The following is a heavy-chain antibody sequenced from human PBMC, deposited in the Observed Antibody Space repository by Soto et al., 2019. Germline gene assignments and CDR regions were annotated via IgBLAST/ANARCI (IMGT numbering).Heavy chain of an antibody. CDR1: GFTFTNYW. CDR3: TTGFEY. J-gene: IGHJ4*02. CDR2: IDGVGTGT. Sequence: GGSLRLSCAASGFTFTNYWMHWVRQVPGKGLVWVSRIDGVGTGTSYSDSVRGRFTISRDNAENTLYLKMNSLRAEDTAVYYCTTGFEYWGQGT. V-gene: IGHV3-74*01.